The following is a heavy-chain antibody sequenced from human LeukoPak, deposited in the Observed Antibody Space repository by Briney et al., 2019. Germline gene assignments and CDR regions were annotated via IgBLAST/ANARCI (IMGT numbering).Heavy chain of an antibody. CDR1: GGSISSYY. CDR3: ARDRTAMVRGYFDY. Sequence: NPSETLSLTCTVSGGSISSYYWSWIRQPPGKGLEWIGYMYYSGSTNYNPSLKSRVTISVDTSKNQFSLKLSSVTAADTAVYYCARDRTAMVRGYFDYWGQGTLVTVSS. D-gene: IGHD5-18*01. V-gene: IGHV4-59*01. CDR2: MYYSGST. J-gene: IGHJ4*02.